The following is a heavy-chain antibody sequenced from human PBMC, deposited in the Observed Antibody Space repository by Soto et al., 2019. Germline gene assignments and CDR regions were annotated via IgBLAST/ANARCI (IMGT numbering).Heavy chain of an antibody. CDR1: GFTFSNYA. CDR3: ARALGGSSYYFDY. J-gene: IGHJ4*02. D-gene: IGHD1-26*01. CDR2: ISYDGSNK. V-gene: IGHV3-30-3*01. Sequence: QVQLVESGGGVVQPGRSLRLSCAASGFTFSNYAMHWVRQAPGKGLEWVAVISYDGSNKYYEDSVKGRFTISRDNSKITLYLQMNSLRVEDTAVYYCARALGGSSYYFDYWGQGTLVTVSS.